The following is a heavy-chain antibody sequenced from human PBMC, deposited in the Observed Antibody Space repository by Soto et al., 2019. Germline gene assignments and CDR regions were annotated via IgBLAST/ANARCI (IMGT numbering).Heavy chain of an antibody. CDR1: GYTFTNYG. CDR2: INVYNGNT. CDR3: ARGVGSGIYYNQYNWFDP. D-gene: IGHD3-10*01. Sequence: ASVKVSCKASGYTFTNYGISWVRQAPGQGLEWMGWINVYNGNTKYAQKVQGRVTMTTDTSTSTAYMELRSLRSDDTAVYYCARGVGSGIYYNQYNWFDPWGQGTLVTVSS. V-gene: IGHV1-18*01. J-gene: IGHJ5*02.